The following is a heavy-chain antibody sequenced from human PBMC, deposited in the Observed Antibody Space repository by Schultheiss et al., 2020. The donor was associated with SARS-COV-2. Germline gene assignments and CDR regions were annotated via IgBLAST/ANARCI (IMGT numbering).Heavy chain of an antibody. J-gene: IGHJ4*02. V-gene: IGHV4-31*03. CDR1: GGSISSGGYY. Sequence: SETLSLTCTVSGGSISSGGYYWSWIRQHPGKGLEWIGYIYYSGSTYYNPSLKSRVTISVDTSKNQFSLKLSSVTAADTAVYYCAKDASDIVVVPHFDYWGQGTLVTVSS. D-gene: IGHD2-2*01. CDR2: IYYSGST. CDR3: AKDASDIVVVPHFDY.